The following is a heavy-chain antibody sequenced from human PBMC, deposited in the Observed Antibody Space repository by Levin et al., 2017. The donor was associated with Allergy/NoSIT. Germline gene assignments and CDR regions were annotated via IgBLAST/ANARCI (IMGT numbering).Heavy chain of an antibody. J-gene: IGHJ4*02. V-gene: IGHV3-30*03. CDR3: ATRGYSGYDYGDY. CDR1: GFTFSSYG. CDR2: ISYDGSNK. D-gene: IGHD5-12*01. Sequence: GESLKISCAASGFTFSSYGMHWVRQAPGKGLEWVAVISYDGSNKYYADSVKGRFTISRDNSKNTLYLQMNSLRAEDTAVYYCATRGYSGYDYGDYWGQGTLVTVSS.